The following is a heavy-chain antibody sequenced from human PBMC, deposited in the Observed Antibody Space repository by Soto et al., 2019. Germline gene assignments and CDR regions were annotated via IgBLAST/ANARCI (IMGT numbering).Heavy chain of an antibody. CDR1: GFTFSSYA. D-gene: IGHD2-2*01. V-gene: IGHV3-30-3*01. CDR3: ARDPISGLVVVPAAISGPYFDY. Sequence: PGGSLRLSCAASGFTFSSYAMHWVRQAPGKGLEWVAVISYDGNNKYYADSVKGRFTISRDNSKNTLYLQMNSLRAEDTAVYYCARDPISGLVVVPAAISGPYFDYWGQGTLVTVSS. J-gene: IGHJ4*02. CDR2: ISYDGNNK.